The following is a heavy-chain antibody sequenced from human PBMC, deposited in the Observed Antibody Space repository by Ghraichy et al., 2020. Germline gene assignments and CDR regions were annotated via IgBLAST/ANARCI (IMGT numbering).Heavy chain of an antibody. CDR1: GFTFSSYS. D-gene: IGHD6-13*01. CDR3: ARELDSIAADFDY. V-gene: IGHV3-48*01. J-gene: IGHJ4*02. Sequence: GGSLRLSCAASGFTFSSYSMNWVRQAPGKGLEWVSYISSSSSTIYYADSVKGRFIISRDNAKNSLYLQMNNLRAEDTAVYYCARELDSIAADFDYWGQGTLFTVSS. CDR2: ISSSSSTI.